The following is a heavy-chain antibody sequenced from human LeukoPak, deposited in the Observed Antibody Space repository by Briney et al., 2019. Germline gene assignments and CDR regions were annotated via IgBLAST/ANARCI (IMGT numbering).Heavy chain of an antibody. CDR1: GFTFSSYG. V-gene: IGHV3-30*02. CDR2: IRYDGSNK. J-gene: IGHJ4*02. Sequence: GGSLRLSCAASGFTFSSYGMHWVRQAPGKGLEWVAFIRYDGSNKYYADSVKGRFTISRDNSKNTLYLQMNSLRAEDTAVYYCAKDTGYYGSGSYFFDYWGQGTLVTVSP. CDR3: AKDTGYYGSGSYFFDY. D-gene: IGHD3-10*01.